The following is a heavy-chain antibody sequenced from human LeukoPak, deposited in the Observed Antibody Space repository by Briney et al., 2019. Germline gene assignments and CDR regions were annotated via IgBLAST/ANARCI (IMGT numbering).Heavy chain of an antibody. J-gene: IGHJ6*02. CDR3: ARDRGYYYGMDV. Sequence: GGSLRLSCAASGFTFDDYAMHWVRQAPGKGLEWVSGISWNSGSIGYADSVKGRFTISRDNAKNSLYLQMNSLRAEDTAVYYCARDRGYYYGMDVWGQGTTATVSS. V-gene: IGHV3-9*01. D-gene: IGHD3-10*01. CDR1: GFTFDDYA. CDR2: ISWNSGSI.